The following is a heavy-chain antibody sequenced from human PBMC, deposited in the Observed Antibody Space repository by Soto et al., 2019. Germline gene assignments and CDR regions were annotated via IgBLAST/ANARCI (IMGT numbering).Heavy chain of an antibody. J-gene: IGHJ4*02. CDR2: INPSGGST. CDR1: GYTFTSYY. D-gene: IGHD6-19*01. Sequence: VASVKVSCKASGYTFTSYYMHWVRQAPGQGLEWMGIINPSGGSTSYAQKFQGRVTMTRDTSTSTVYMELSSLRSEDTAVYYCARDLGGYSSGWYRENYFDYWGQGTLVTVSS. V-gene: IGHV1-46*03. CDR3: ARDLGGYSSGWYRENYFDY.